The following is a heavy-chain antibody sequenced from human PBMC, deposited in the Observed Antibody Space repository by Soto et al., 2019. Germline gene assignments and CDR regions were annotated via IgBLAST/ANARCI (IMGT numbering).Heavy chain of an antibody. J-gene: IGHJ1*01. CDR1: GYTFTSYG. D-gene: IGHD6-19*01. CDR3: ARENRVAVADNAEYFQH. V-gene: IGHV1-18*01. Sequence: QVQLVQSGAEVKKPGASVKVSCKASGYTFTSYGISWVRQAPGQGLEWMGWISAYNGNTDYAQKLQGRVTMTTDTSTSTAYMELRSLRSDDTAVYYCARENRVAVADNAEYFQHWGQGTLVTVSS. CDR2: ISAYNGNT.